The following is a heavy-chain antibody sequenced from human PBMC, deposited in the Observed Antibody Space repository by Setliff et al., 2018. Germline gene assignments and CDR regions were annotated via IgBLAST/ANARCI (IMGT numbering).Heavy chain of an antibody. V-gene: IGHV3-30*05. Sequence: GGSLRLSCAASGFTFSSYSMNWVRQAPGKGLEWVAVISYDGSNKYYADSVKGRFTTSRDNSKNTLYLQMNSLRAEDTAVYYCARDQDYYGMDVWGQGTTVTV. CDR2: ISYDGSNK. CDR3: ARDQDYYGMDV. J-gene: IGHJ6*02. CDR1: GFTFSSYS.